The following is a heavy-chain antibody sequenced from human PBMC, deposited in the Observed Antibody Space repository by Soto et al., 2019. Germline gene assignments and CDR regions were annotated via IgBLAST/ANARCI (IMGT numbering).Heavy chain of an antibody. Sequence: QVQLVESGGGVVQPGRSLRLSCSVSGFTFSTYGMHWVRQAPGKGLAWVAFISYDGSKQYYEDSVRGRFTISRANSNNTLYLQMNNMTRVDTAVYFCARRRFLDSPLDFWGQGTLVTVSS. J-gene: IGHJ4*02. CDR2: ISYDGSKQ. CDR1: GFTFSTYG. D-gene: IGHD3-3*01. CDR3: ARRRFLDSPLDF. V-gene: IGHV3-30*03.